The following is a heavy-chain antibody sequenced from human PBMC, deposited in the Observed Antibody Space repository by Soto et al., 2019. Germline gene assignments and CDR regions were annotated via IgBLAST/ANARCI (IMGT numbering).Heavy chain of an antibody. CDR1: GFTFSSYG. CDR2: ISYDGSNK. D-gene: IGHD5-18*01. V-gene: IGHV3-30*18. Sequence: PGGSLRLSCAASGFTFSSYGMHWVRQAPGKGLEWVAVISYDGSNKYYADSVKGRFTISRDNSKNTLYLQMNSLRAEDTAVYYCAKERGYSYGFGVDYYYGMDVWGQGTTVTVSS. CDR3: AKERGYSYGFGVDYYYGMDV. J-gene: IGHJ6*02.